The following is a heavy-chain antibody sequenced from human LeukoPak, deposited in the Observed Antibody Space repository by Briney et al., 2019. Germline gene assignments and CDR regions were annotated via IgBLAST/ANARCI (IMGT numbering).Heavy chain of an antibody. CDR1: RGPINSGDYF. CDR2: IYTTGDT. D-gene: IGHD5-18*01. J-gene: IGHJ4*02. Sequence: SETLSLTCTVSRGPINSGDYFWSWIRQSAGKGLEWIGRIYTTGDTSYNPSLKSRVTISLDTSKNQFSLKLKSVTAADTAVYYCARGDSRPDYWGQGILVTVSS. V-gene: IGHV4-61*02. CDR3: ARGDSRPDY.